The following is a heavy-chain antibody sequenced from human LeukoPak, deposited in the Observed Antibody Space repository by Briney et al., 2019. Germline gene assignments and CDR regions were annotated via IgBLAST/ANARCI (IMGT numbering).Heavy chain of an antibody. D-gene: IGHD3-16*01. CDR1: GYTFTSYW. Sequence: GESLQISCKGSGYTFTSYWIGWVRQMSGKGLEWMGIIYPGDSDTRYSPSFQGQVTISADKSISTAYLQWSSLKASDSAMYYCARGSIMDFDYWGQGTLVTVSS. J-gene: IGHJ4*02. V-gene: IGHV5-51*01. CDR2: IYPGDSDT. CDR3: ARGSIMDFDY.